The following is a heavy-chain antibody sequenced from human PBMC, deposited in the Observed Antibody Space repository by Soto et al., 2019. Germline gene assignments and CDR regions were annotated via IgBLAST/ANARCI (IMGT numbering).Heavy chain of an antibody. CDR3: ARAYGDYVFDY. D-gene: IGHD4-17*01. CDR1: GGSISSYY. Sequence: SETLSLTCTVSGGSISSYYWSWIRQSPGKGLEWIGYIYNSGSTNYNPSLKSRVTISVDTSKNQFSLKLSSVTAADTAVYYCARAYGDYVFDYWGQGTLVTVSS. V-gene: IGHV4-59*01. CDR2: IYNSGST. J-gene: IGHJ4*02.